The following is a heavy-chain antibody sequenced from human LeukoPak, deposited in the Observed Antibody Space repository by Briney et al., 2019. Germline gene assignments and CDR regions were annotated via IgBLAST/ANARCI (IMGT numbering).Heavy chain of an antibody. CDR2: INAANGNT. CDR1: GFTFTTYT. CDR3: ARAGPRRDGYNSDY. J-gene: IGHJ4*02. Sequence: ASVKVSCKTSGFTFTTYTMHWVRQAPGQRLEWMGWINAANGNTQYSQRFQGRVTITRDTSASTAYMELSSLRSEDTAVYYCARAGPRRDGYNSDYWGQGTLVTVSS. D-gene: IGHD5-24*01. V-gene: IGHV1-3*01.